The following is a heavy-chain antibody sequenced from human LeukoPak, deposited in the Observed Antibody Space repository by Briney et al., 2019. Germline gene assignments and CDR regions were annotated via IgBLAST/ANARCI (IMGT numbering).Heavy chain of an antibody. J-gene: IGHJ4*02. V-gene: IGHV4-59*08. CDR3: ARLTTQCSAPYPDY. Sequence: SETLSLTCTVSGASISGYYWSWIRQPPGKGLEWIGNIYHSGSTNYNPSLKSRVTISADTSKNQFSLKLSSVTAADTAVSYCARLTTQCSAPYPDYWGQGTLVTVSS. CDR1: GASISGYY. D-gene: IGHD2-15*01. CDR2: IYHSGST.